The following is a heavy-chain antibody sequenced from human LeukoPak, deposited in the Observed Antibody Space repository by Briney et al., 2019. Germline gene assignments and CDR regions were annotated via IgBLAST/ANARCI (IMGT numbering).Heavy chain of an antibody. D-gene: IGHD4-17*01. CDR3: ASSITTAAFDI. Sequence: GGSLRLSCAASGITFSSYAMSWVRQAPGQGLDWVSAISGSGGTTYYADSVKGRFTISRDNSKNTLYLKMNSLRAEDTAVYYCASSITTAAFDIWGQGTMVNVSS. CDR1: GITFSSYA. J-gene: IGHJ3*02. V-gene: IGHV3-23*01. CDR2: ISGSGGTT.